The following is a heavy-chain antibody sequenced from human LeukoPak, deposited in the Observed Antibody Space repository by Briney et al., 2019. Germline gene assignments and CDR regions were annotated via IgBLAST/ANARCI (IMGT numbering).Heavy chain of an antibody. J-gene: IGHJ4*02. D-gene: IGHD3-10*01. Sequence: SETLSLTCTVSGGSISSSSYYWGWIRQPPGKGLEWIGNIYYSGSTYYNPSLKSRVTISVDTSKNQLSLKLSSVTAADTAVYYCAGRIYGSGIRWGQGTLVTVSS. CDR1: GGSISSSSYY. CDR3: AGRIYGSGIR. V-gene: IGHV4-39*01. CDR2: IYYSGST.